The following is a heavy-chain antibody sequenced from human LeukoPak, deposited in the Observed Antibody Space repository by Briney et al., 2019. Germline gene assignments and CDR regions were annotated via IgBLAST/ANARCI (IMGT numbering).Heavy chain of an antibody. V-gene: IGHV3-66*01. CDR1: GFSVSSNY. J-gene: IGHJ4*02. D-gene: IGHD3-10*01. CDR3: ARGCGSGSYGY. Sequence: GGSLRLSCAASGFSVSSNYMSWVRQAPGKGLEWVSILYSGGTTYYADSVKGRFTISRDNSKNTLYLQMNSLRAEDTAVYYCARGCGSGSYGYWGQGTLVTVSS. CDR2: LYSGGTT.